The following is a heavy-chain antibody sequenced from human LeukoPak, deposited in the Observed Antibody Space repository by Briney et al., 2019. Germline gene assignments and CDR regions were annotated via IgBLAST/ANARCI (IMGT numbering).Heavy chain of an antibody. CDR3: ARDRTGIAARPGWFDP. Sequence: GASVKVSCKASGYTFTSYGISWVRQAPGQGLEWMGWISAYNGNTNYAQKLQGRVTMTTDTSTSTAYMELRSLRSDDTAVYYCARDRTGIAARPGWFDPWGQGTLVTVSS. CDR1: GYTFTSYG. V-gene: IGHV1-18*01. D-gene: IGHD6-6*01. CDR2: ISAYNGNT. J-gene: IGHJ5*02.